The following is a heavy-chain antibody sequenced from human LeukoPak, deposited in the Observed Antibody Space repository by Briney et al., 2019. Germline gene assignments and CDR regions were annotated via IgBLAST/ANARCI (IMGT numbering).Heavy chain of an antibody. J-gene: IGHJ4*02. CDR3: ARTTSSGWGGYYFDY. Sequence: ASVKVSCKASGYTFTGYYMHWVRQAPGQGLEWMGWINPKRGDTNYAQKFQGRVTMTRDTSISTVYMELSSLRSEDTAVYYCARTTSSGWGGYYFDYWGQGTLVTVSS. D-gene: IGHD6-19*01. CDR2: INPKRGDT. V-gene: IGHV1-2*02. CDR1: GYTFTGYY.